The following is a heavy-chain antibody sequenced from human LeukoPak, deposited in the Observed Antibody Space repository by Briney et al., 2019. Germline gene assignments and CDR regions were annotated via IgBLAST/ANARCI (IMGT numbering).Heavy chain of an antibody. D-gene: IGHD2-15*01. CDR1: GFTFSDYY. J-gene: IGHJ4*02. CDR3: ARDRGVVVAGMGYYFDY. Sequence: GGSLRLSCAASGFTFSDYYMSWIRQAPGKGLEWISYITNNDGTTYYADSVRGRFTVSRDNAKNSLYLQMNSLRAEDTAIYYCARDRGVVVAGMGYYFDYWGQGILVTVSS. CDR2: ITNNDGTT. V-gene: IGHV3-11*01.